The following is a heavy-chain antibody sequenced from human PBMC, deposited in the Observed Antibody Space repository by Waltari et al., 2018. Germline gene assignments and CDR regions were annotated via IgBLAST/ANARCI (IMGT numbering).Heavy chain of an antibody. Sequence: QVKLQESGPGLVKPSQTLSLTCTVAGGSISSGAYYWNGIRQPPGKGLEWIGYIYYSGSTYYNPSLKSRVTISVDTSKNQFSLKLSSVTAADTAVYYCARGGYQLVKDYWGQGTLVTVSS. CDR2: IYYSGST. CDR1: GGSISSGAYY. V-gene: IGHV4-30-4*08. D-gene: IGHD2-2*01. J-gene: IGHJ4*02. CDR3: ARGGYQLVKDY.